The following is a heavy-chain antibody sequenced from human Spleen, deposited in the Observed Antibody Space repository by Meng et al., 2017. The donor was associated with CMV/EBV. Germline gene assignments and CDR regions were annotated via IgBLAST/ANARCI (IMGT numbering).Heavy chain of an antibody. V-gene: IGHV1-2*02. CDR2: INPNSGGT. CDR3: ARDRHDYWSGTAMDV. D-gene: IGHD3-3*01. J-gene: IGHJ6*02. CDR1: GYNFTDYY. Sequence: ASVKVSCKTSGYNFTDYYMHWVRQAPGQGLEWMGWINPNSGGTNYAQKFQGRVTMTGDTSITTAYLEVSRLRPDDMALYYCARDRHDYWSGTAMDVWGQGTTVTVSS.